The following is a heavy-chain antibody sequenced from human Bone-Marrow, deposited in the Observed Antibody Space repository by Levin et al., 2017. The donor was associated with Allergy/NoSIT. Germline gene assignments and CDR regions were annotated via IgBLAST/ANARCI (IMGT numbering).Heavy chain of an antibody. CDR1: GYTFSTYA. V-gene: IGHV7-4-1*02. CDR2: INTNTGNP. CDR3: ARSYCSNGVCFNGDYYYSMDV. D-gene: IGHD2-8*01. Sequence: GESLKISCQASGYTFSTYAMNWVRQAPGQGLEWMGWINTNTGNPTYAQGFTGRFVFSLDTSVTTAYLQISSLKTEDAAVYYCARSYCSNGVCFNGDYYYSMDVWGQGTTVTVSS. J-gene: IGHJ6*02.